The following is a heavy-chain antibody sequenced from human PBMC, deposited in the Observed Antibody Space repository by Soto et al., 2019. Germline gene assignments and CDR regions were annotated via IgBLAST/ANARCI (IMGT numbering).Heavy chain of an antibody. CDR2: ISSNGGST. Sequence: GGSLRLSCAASGFTFSSYAMHWVRQAPGKGLEYVSAISSNGGSTYYANSVKGRFTISRDNSKNTLYLQMGSLRAEDMAVYYCARDRGRYCSGGSCYRYLFDYWGQGTLVTVSS. CDR1: GFTFSSYA. CDR3: ARDRGRYCSGGSCYRYLFDY. J-gene: IGHJ4*02. D-gene: IGHD2-15*01. V-gene: IGHV3-64*01.